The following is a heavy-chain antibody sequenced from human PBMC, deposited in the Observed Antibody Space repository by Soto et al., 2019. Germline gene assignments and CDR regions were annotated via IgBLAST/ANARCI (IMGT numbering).Heavy chain of an antibody. CDR3: ARWEQPLFDY. CDR2: ISSDGNHK. Sequence: QVKLVESGGGVVQPGRSLRLSCAASGFNVSAYTMHWVRQAPGKGLEWVAVISSDGNHKYYTDSVKGRFTISRDTSTNTLYLQMNSLRAEDTDVYYCARWEQPLFDYWGQGTLGTVSS. CDR1: GFNVSAYT. D-gene: IGHD1-26*01. V-gene: IGHV3-30-3*01. J-gene: IGHJ4*02.